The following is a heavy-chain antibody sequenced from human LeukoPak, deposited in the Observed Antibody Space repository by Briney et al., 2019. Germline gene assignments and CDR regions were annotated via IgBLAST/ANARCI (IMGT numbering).Heavy chain of an antibody. V-gene: IGHV4-4*07. J-gene: IGHJ3*02. Sequence: SETLSLTCTVSGGSISSYYWSWIRQPAGKGLEWIGRIYTSGSTNYNPSLKSRVTMSVDTSKNQLSLKLISVTAADTAVYYCARFLRGATNALEIWGQGTMVTVSS. CDR1: GGSISSYY. CDR2: IYTSGST. D-gene: IGHD1-26*01. CDR3: ARFLRGATNALEI.